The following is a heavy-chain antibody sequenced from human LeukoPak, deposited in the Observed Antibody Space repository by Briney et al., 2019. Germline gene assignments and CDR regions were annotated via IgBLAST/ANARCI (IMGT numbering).Heavy chain of an antibody. J-gene: IGHJ5*02. CDR3: ARTGRYSGSYST. Sequence: SETLSLICTVSGGSISSYYRNWIRQPPGKGLEWIGDIYTSGSTNYNPSLKSRVTILVDTSKNQISLKVSSVTAADTAVYFCARTGRYSGSYSTWGQGTLVTVSS. CDR2: IYTSGST. CDR1: GGSISSYY. D-gene: IGHD1-26*01. V-gene: IGHV4-4*09.